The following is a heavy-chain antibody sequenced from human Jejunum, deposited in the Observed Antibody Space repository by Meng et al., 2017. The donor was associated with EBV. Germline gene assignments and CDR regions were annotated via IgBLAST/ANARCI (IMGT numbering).Heavy chain of an antibody. CDR1: AYTFACYY. CDR2: INPNSGGA. Sequence: VQLVQSGAGVKKPGASVKVSCKASAYTFACYYMHWVRQAPGQGLGWMGRINPNSGGANYAQKFQGRVTMTRDTSISTAYMELSRLRSDDTAVYYCAREGLVGDLRYFDLWGRGTLVTVPS. J-gene: IGHJ2*01. D-gene: IGHD3-16*01. CDR3: AREGLVGDLRYFDL. V-gene: IGHV1-2*06.